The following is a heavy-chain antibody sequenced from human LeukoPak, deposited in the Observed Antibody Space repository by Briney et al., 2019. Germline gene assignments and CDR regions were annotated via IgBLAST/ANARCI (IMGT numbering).Heavy chain of an antibody. CDR1: GFTFSDYA. CDR2: ITSSGAST. D-gene: IGHD3-22*01. V-gene: IGHV3-23*01. CDR3: AKSNYYDSSGYYYPFDY. J-gene: IGHJ4*02. Sequence: GGSLRLSCAASGFTFSDYAMSWVRQAPGKGLEWVSSITSSGASTDYADSVKGRFTISRDNSKKTLYLQMKSLKADDTAVYFCAKSNYYDSSGYYYPFDYWGQGTLVTVSS.